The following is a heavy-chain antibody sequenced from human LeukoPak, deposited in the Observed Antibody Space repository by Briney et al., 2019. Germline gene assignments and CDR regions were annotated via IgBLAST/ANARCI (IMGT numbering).Heavy chain of an antibody. J-gene: IGHJ6*02. Sequence: GGSLRLSCAASGFSFSTSPMSGVGQPPGKGLEWVSAMNNGPGATFYRDSVRGRFTISRDDSTSTLYLQMNSLRDEDTGTYYCAKTHYDLLDVWGQGTTVTVSS. CDR1: GFSFSTSP. CDR2: MNNGPGAT. CDR3: AKTHYDLLDV. V-gene: IGHV3-23*01. D-gene: IGHD5-12*01.